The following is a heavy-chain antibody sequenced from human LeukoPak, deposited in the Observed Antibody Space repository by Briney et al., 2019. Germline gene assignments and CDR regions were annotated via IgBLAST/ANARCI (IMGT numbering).Heavy chain of an antibody. J-gene: IGHJ3*02. CDR1: GFTFSSYG. V-gene: IGHV3-30*18. Sequence: GGSLRLSCVASGFTFSSYGMHWVRQAPGKGLEWMAVILYDGSNKYNADPVKGRFTISRDTSKNTLYLQMSSLRAEDTAVYYCAKAWRAYGDYHTFDIWDQGTMVTVSS. D-gene: IGHD4-17*01. CDR2: ILYDGSNK. CDR3: AKAWRAYGDYHTFDI.